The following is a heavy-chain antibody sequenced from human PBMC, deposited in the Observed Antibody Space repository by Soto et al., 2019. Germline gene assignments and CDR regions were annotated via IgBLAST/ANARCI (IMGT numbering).Heavy chain of an antibody. V-gene: IGHV3-23*01. CDR1: GFTFSSYA. Sequence: EVQLLESGGGLVQPGGSLRLSCAASGFTFSSYAMSWVRQAPGKGLEWVSVISATGGITYYADSVKGRFTISRDNSKNTLYLQGNNLRAEDTAVYYCTKPAYHYDWGSFYNIGYRGQGTLVTVSS. D-gene: IGHD3-10*01. J-gene: IGHJ4*02. CDR2: ISATGGIT. CDR3: TKPAYHYDWGSFYNIGY.